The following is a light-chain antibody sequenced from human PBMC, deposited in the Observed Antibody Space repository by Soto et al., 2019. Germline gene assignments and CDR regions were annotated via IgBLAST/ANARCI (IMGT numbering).Light chain of an antibody. Sequence: QSALTQPASVTGSPGQSITISCTGTSSDVGGYNSVSWYQQHPGKAPKLMIYNVSNRPSGVSNRFSGSKSGNTASLTISGLQAEDEADYYCSSYTSSSTYVFGTGTQLT. J-gene: IGLJ1*01. CDR3: SSYTSSSTYV. V-gene: IGLV2-14*01. CDR2: NVS. CDR1: SSDVGGYNS.